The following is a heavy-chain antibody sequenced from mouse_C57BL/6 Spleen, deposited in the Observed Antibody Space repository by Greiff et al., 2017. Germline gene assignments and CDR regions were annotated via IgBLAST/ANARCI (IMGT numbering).Heavy chain of an antibody. J-gene: IGHJ4*01. D-gene: IGHD1-1*01. CDR3: ARSHGSSSYAMDY. Sequence: DVKLVESGGGLVKPGGSLKLSCAASGFTFSDSGMHWVRQAPEKGLEWVAYISRGSSTIYYADTVKGRFTISIDNAKNTLFLQMTSLRSDDTAMYYCARSHGSSSYAMDYWGQGTSVTVSS. CDR1: GFTFSDSG. CDR2: ISRGSSTI. V-gene: IGHV5-17*01.